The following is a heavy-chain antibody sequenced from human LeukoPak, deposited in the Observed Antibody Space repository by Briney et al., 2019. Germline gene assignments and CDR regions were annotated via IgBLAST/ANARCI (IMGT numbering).Heavy chain of an antibody. D-gene: IGHD2-15*01. CDR2: ISSSGSTI. CDR1: GFTFSDYY. J-gene: IGHJ6*03. Sequence: GGSLRLSCAASGFTFSDYYMSWTRQAPGKGLEWVSYISSSGSTIYYADSVKGRFTISRDNAKNSLYLQMNSLRAEDTAVYYCARYPGGYCSGGSCYSGYYYYYMDVWGKGTTVTISS. V-gene: IGHV3-11*04. CDR3: ARYPGGYCSGGSCYSGYYYYYMDV.